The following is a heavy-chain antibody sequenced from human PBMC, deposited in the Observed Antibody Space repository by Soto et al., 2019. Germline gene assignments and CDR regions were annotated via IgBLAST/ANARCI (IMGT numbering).Heavy chain of an antibody. Sequence: GASVKVSCKASGYTFTSYDINWVRQATGQGLEWMGWMNPNSGNTGYAQKFQGRVTMTRNTSISTAYMELSSLRSEDTAVYYCARQLGMTWIQLWFFDYWGQGTLVTVSS. CDR3: ARQLGMTWIQLWFFDY. V-gene: IGHV1-8*01. CDR1: GYTFTSYD. D-gene: IGHD5-18*01. J-gene: IGHJ4*02. CDR2: MNPNSGNT.